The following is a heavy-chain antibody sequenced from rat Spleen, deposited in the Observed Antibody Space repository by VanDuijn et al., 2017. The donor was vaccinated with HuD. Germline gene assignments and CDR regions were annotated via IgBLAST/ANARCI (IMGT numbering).Heavy chain of an antibody. V-gene: IGHV2-32*01. CDR3: TRSRGYPGVTFDY. CDR2: IWGDGST. CDR1: GFSLTSYH. J-gene: IGHJ2*01. Sequence: QVQLKESGPGLVKPSETLSLTCTVSGFSLTSYHVSWVRQPPGKGLEWMGVIWGDGSTAYNSALKSRLSISRDTSKSQVFLKMSSLKTEDTAIYYCTRSRGYPGVTFDYWGQGVMVAVSS. D-gene: IGHD1-4*01.